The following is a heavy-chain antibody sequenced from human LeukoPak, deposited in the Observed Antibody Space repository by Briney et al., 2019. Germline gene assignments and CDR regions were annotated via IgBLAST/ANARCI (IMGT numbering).Heavy chain of an antibody. J-gene: IGHJ3*02. D-gene: IGHD3-10*01. V-gene: IGHV3-72*01. CDR1: GITFSDHY. Sequence: GGSLRLSCAASGITFSDHYMDWVRQAPGKGLEWVGRTRNKGNSYITEYAASVRGRFTISRDDSKNSLYLQMNSLKTEDTAVYYCASQSYYGPGSYRLEAFDIWGQGTMVTVSS. CDR3: ASQSYYGPGSYRLEAFDI. CDR2: TRNKGNSYIT.